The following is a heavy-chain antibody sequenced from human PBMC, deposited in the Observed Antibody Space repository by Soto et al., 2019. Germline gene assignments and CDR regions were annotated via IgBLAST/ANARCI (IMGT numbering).Heavy chain of an antibody. Sequence: PAESLRPSCVPSGFTFSSYWMTWVRQAPGKGLEWVANIKQDGSEKYYVGSAEGRFTISRDNAENSLYLHMNSLRAEDTAVYYCARDGTIALDYWGQGT. CDR3: ARDGTIALDY. CDR1: GFTFSSYW. J-gene: IGHJ4*02. D-gene: IGHD2-21*01. V-gene: IGHV3-7*01. CDR2: IKQDGSEK.